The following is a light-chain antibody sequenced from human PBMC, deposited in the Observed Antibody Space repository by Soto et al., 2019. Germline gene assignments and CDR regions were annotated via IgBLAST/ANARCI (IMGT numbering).Light chain of an antibody. CDR3: CSYTNSNTRQIV. CDR1: SSDVCGYNY. V-gene: IGLV2-14*03. J-gene: IGLJ1*01. CDR2: DVS. Sequence: QSALTQPASVSGSPGQSITISCTGTSSDVCGYNYVSWYQHHPGKAPKLMIYDVSNRPSGVSNRFSGSKSGNTASLTISGLQPEDEADYYCCSYTNSNTRQIVFGTGTKVTVL.